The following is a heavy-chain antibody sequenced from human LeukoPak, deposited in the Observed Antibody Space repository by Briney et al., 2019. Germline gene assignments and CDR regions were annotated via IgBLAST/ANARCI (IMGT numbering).Heavy chain of an antibody. CDR2: INHSGST. D-gene: IGHD3-16*01. CDR3: ARLKMGAYFDL. CDR1: GGSFSGYY. Sequence: SETLSLTCAVYGGSFSGYYWSWIRQPPGKGLEWIGEINHSGSTNYNPSLKSRVTISLDTSKNQFSLKLRSVTAADTAVYYCARLKMGAYFDLWGRGTLVTVSS. V-gene: IGHV4-34*01. J-gene: IGHJ2*01.